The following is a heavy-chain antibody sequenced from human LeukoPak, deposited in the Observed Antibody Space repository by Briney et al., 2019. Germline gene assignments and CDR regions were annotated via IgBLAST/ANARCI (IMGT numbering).Heavy chain of an antibody. CDR3: ARIKCSGYEVFDY. CDR2: ISYDGSNK. CDR1: GFTFSSYG. J-gene: IGHJ4*02. V-gene: IGHV3-30*03. D-gene: IGHD5-12*01. Sequence: GRSLRLSCAASGFTFSSYGMHWVRQAPGKGLEWVAVISYDGSNKYYADSVKGRFTISRDNSKNTLYLQMNSLRAEDTAVYYCARIKCSGYEVFDYWGQGTLVTVSS.